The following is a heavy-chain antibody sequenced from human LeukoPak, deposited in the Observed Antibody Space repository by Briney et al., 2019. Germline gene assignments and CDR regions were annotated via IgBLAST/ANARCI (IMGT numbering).Heavy chain of an antibody. D-gene: IGHD3-3*01. CDR1: GFTFSSYA. CDR2: ISYDGSNK. V-gene: IGHV3-30-3*01. J-gene: IGHJ4*02. CDR3: ARDTSRYYDFWSGLRPFDY. Sequence: PGGSLRLSCAASGFTFSSYAMHWVRQAPGKGLEWVAVISYDGSNKYYADSVKGRFTISRDNSKNTLYLQMNSLRAEDTAVYYCARDTSRYYDFWSGLRPFDYWGQGTLVTVSS.